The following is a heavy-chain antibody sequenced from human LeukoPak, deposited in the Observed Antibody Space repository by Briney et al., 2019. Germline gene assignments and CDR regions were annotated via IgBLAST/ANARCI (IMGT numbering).Heavy chain of an antibody. CDR2: ISGDGGST. J-gene: IGHJ5*02. V-gene: IGHV3-43*02. CDR3: AKAGDTAMESDWFDP. D-gene: IGHD5-18*01. Sequence: GGSLRLSCAASGFTFDDYAMHWVRQAPGKGLEWVSLISGDGGSTYYADSMKGRFTISRDNSKNSLYLQMNSLRTEDTALYYCAKAGDTAMESDWFDPWGQGTLVTVSS. CDR1: GFTFDDYA.